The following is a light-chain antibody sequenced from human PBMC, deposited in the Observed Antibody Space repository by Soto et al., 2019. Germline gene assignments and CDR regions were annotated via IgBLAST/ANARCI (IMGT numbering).Light chain of an antibody. Sequence: EIVLTQSPGILSLSPGERASLSCGASQSISSSFLAWYQQKPGQAPRLLIYGASTRATGIPARFSGSGSGTEFTLTISSLEPEDSAMYYCQQYGYSFWTFGQGTKVDIK. J-gene: IGKJ1*01. CDR3: QQYGYSFWT. CDR2: GAS. V-gene: IGKV3-20*01. CDR1: QSISSSF.